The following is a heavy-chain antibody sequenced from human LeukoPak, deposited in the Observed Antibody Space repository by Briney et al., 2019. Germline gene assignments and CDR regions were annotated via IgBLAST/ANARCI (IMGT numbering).Heavy chain of an antibody. V-gene: IGHV4-61*01. CDR3: ARVFDSGSQAYFYYMDV. J-gene: IGHJ6*03. D-gene: IGHD3-10*01. Sequence: SETLSLTCTVSDGSINTPNYYWSWIRQPPGKGLEWIGYIYSSGSTNYNPSLKSRVTMSVDTSKNQFSLKVSSVTAADTAVYYCARVFDSGSQAYFYYMDVWGKGTTVTISS. CDR2: IYSSGST. CDR1: DGSINTPNYY.